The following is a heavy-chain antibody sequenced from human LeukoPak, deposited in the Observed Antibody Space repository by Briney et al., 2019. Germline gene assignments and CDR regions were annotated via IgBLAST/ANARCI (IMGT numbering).Heavy chain of an antibody. Sequence: GGSLRLSCAASRSTFSNYWMHWVRQAPGKGLVWVSRVNSDGSGTNYADSVKGRFTIPRDNAKNTVYLQMSSLGVEDTAVYYCATEGPLPGGHDYWGQGTLVTVFS. CDR1: RSTFSNYW. D-gene: IGHD2-15*01. V-gene: IGHV3-74*01. J-gene: IGHJ4*02. CDR2: VNSDGSGT. CDR3: ATEGPLPGGHDY.